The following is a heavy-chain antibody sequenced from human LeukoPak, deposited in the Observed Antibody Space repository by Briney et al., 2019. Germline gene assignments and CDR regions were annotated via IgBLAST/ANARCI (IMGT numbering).Heavy chain of an antibody. CDR2: LFYTGNT. V-gene: IGHV4-30-4*07. J-gene: IGHJ3*02. Sequence: KPSETLSLTCAVSGGSISSGSYSWGWIRQPPGKGLEWIGYLFYTGNTYYNASLKSRVTISVDTSKNQFSLKVSSVTAADTAVYYCTRGAGSTTSNDAFDIWGQGTMVTVSS. CDR1: GGSISSGSYS. CDR3: TRGAGSTTSNDAFDI. D-gene: IGHD1-1*01.